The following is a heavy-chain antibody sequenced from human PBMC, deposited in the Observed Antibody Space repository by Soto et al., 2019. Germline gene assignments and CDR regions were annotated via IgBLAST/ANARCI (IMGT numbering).Heavy chain of an antibody. CDR2: INAGNGNT. J-gene: IGHJ4*02. CDR1: GYTYTSYA. V-gene: IGHV1-3*01. CDR3: ARNEKGSNDYSNPVGY. Sequence: EASVKVSCKASGYTYTSYAMHWVRQAPGQRLEWMGWINAGNGNTKYSQKFQGRVTITRDTSASTAYMELSSLRSEDTAVYYCARNEKGSNDYSNPVGYWGQGTLVTVSS. D-gene: IGHD4-4*01.